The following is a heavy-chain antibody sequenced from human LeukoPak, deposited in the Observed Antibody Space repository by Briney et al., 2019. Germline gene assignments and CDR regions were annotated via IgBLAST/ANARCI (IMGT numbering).Heavy chain of an antibody. CDR1: GGSISSSSYY. CDR2: IYYSGST. V-gene: IGHV4-39*01. Sequence: SETLSLTCTVSGGSISSSSYYWGWIRQPPGKGLEWIGSIYYSGSTYYNPSLKSRVTISVDTSKNQLSLKLSSVTAADTAVYYCARLAVYYGSGSYQGWDYYYMDVWGKGTTVTVSS. CDR3: ARLAVYYGSGSYQGWDYYYMDV. D-gene: IGHD3-10*01. J-gene: IGHJ6*03.